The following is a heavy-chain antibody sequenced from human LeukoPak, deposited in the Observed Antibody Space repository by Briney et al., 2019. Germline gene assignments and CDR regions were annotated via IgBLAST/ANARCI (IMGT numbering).Heavy chain of an antibody. CDR3: ARGGLPRENWFDP. CDR1: SGSISSSSYY. J-gene: IGHJ5*02. D-gene: IGHD1-26*01. Sequence: SETLSLTCTVSSGSISSSSYYWGWIRQPPGKGLEWIGSIYYSGSTYYNPSLKSRVTISVDTSKNQFSLKLSSVTAADTAVYYCARGGLPRENWFDPWGQGTLVTVSS. CDR2: IYYSGST. V-gene: IGHV4-39*07.